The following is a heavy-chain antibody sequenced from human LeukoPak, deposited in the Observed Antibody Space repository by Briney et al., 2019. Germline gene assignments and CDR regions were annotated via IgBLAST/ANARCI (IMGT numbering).Heavy chain of an antibody. CDR1: GFTFSNFG. Sequence: GGSLRLSCAASGFTFSNFGMHWVRQAPGKGLEWVAVISYDGKNEYYTDSVKGRFTISRDNAKNTLYLQMNGLRAEDTAVYYCAKGDYYDSSGYYGEYYFDYWGQGTLVTVSS. V-gene: IGHV3-30*18. CDR3: AKGDYYDSSGYYGEYYFDY. CDR2: ISYDGKNE. D-gene: IGHD3-22*01. J-gene: IGHJ4*02.